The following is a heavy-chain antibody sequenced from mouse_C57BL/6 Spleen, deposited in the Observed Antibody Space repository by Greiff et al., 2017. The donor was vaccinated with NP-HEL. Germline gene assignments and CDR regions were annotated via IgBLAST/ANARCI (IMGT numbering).Heavy chain of an antibody. J-gene: IGHJ3*01. D-gene: IGHD2-5*01. Sequence: EVQLVESGGGLVQPGGSLKLSCAASGFTFSDYYMYWVRQTPEKRLEWVAYISNGGGSTYYPDTVKGRFTISRDNAKNTLYLQMSRLKSEDTAMYYCARGDYYSNSWFAYWGQGTLVTVSA. CDR1: GFTFSDYY. CDR2: ISNGGGST. CDR3: ARGDYYSNSWFAY. V-gene: IGHV5-12*01.